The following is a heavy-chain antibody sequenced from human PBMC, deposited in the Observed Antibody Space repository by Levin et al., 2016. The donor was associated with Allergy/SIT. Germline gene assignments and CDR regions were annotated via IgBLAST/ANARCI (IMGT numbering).Heavy chain of an antibody. V-gene: IGHV4-61*01. J-gene: IGHJ4*02. CDR1: GGSVSSGSYY. CDR2: IYYSGST. Sequence: SETLSLTCTVSGGSVSSGSYYWSWIRQPPGKGLEWIGYIYYSGSTNYNPSLKSRVTISVDTSKNQFSLKLSSVTAADTAVYYCARDRASGSYYSAIDYWGQGTLVTVSS. D-gene: IGHD1-26*01. CDR3: ARDRASGSYYSAIDY.